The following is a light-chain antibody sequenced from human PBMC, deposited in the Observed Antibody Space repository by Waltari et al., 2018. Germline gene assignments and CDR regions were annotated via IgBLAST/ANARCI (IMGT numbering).Light chain of an antibody. J-gene: IGLJ2*01. CDR2: GVA. V-gene: IGLV2-23*02. CDR3: CSYGGSSSFVI. Sequence: QSALTQPASVSGSPGQSITISCTGTSSDVGGYNHVSWYQQHPNKAPKLMIFGVARRSSGLSSRFSGSKSGNTASLTISGLQAEDEADYYCCSYGGSSSFVIFGGGTKLTVL. CDR1: SSDVGGYNH.